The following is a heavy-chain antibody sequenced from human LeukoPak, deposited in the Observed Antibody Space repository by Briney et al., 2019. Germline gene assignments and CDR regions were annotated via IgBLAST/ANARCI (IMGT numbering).Heavy chain of an antibody. CDR1: GFTVNSNS. Sequence: PGGSLRLSCAASGFTVNSNSMSWVRQATGKGLECVAAIYSGDSTYYPDSVKGRFSISRDNSKNTLYLQMSSLRAEDTAIYYCVGRPYYYYGMGVWGQGTTVTVSS. V-gene: IGHV3-53*01. J-gene: IGHJ6*02. CDR2: IYSGDST. CDR3: VGRPYYYYGMGV.